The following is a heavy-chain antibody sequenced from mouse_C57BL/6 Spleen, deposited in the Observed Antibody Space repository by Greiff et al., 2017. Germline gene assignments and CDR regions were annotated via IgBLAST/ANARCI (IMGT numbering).Heavy chain of an antibody. V-gene: IGHV1-54*01. Sequence: VQLQESGAELVKPGASVKLSCKASGYTFTNYLMEWVKQRPGQGLEWIGVINPGSGGTNYNEKFKGKATLTADKSSTTAYMQLSSLTSEDSAVYCCERGDDDDGDERWSWGQGTPVTVSA. CDR3: ERGDDDDGDERWS. D-gene: IGHD2-4*01. CDR1: GYTFTNYL. J-gene: IGHJ3*01. CDR2: INPGSGGT.